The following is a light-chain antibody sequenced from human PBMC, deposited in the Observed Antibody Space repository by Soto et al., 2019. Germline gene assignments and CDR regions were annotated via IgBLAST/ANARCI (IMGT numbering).Light chain of an antibody. CDR3: QQYETSPRT. J-gene: IGKJ1*01. CDR2: GAS. CDR1: QSITRNY. V-gene: IGKV3-20*01. Sequence: EIVLTQSPGTLSLSPGERATLSCRASQSITRNYLAWYQQTSGQAPRPLIYGASSRATGIPDRFSGSGSGTDFTLTISRLEPEDFAVYFCQQYETSPRTFGQGTKVEIK.